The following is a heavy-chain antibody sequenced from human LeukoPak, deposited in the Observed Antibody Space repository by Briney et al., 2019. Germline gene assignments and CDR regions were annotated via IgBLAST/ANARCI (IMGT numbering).Heavy chain of an antibody. D-gene: IGHD1-26*01. CDR3: ARDRDSGTYRGAFDY. CDR1: GFTFNAFG. Sequence: GGSLRLSCAASGFTFNAFGMNWVRQAPGKGLEWVSYISDSSSTSTISYAASVKGRFTISRDNAKNSLYLQMNSLRVEDTAVYYCARDRDSGTYRGAFDYWGQGILVTVSS. J-gene: IGHJ4*02. V-gene: IGHV3-48*01. CDR2: ISDSSSTSTI.